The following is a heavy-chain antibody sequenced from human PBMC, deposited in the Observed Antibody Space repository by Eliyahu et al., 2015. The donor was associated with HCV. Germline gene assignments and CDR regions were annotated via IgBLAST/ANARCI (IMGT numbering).Heavy chain of an antibody. CDR2: IYWDDDK. J-gene: IGHJ3*02. D-gene: IGHD3-16*01. Sequence: QITLKESGPTLVKPTQTLTLTCTFSGFXLXTSGVGVGWXRQPPGKALEWLALIYWDDDKRYSPSLKSRLTITKDTSKNQVVLTMTNMDPVDTATYYCAHLFDVWGSPWAFDIWGQGTMVTVSS. CDR3: AHLFDVWGSPWAFDI. V-gene: IGHV2-5*02. CDR1: GFXLXTSGVG.